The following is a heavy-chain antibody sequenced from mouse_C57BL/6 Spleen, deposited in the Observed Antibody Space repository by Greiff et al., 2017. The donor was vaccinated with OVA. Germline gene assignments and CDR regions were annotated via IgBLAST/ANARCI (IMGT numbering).Heavy chain of an antibody. CDR1: GFTFSDYG. D-gene: IGHD2-3*01. CDR2: ISSGSSTI. CDR3: ASDGYYGYFDV. Sequence: EVKVVESGGGLVKPGGSLKLSCAASGFTFSDYGMHWVRQAPEKGLEWVAYISSGSSTIYYADTVKGRFTISRDNAKNTLFLQMTSLRSEDTAMYYCASDGYYGYFDVWGTGTTVTVSS. J-gene: IGHJ1*03. V-gene: IGHV5-17*01.